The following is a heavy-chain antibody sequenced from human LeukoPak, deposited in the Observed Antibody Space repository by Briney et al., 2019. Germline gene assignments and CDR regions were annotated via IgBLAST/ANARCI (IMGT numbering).Heavy chain of an antibody. Sequence: PGRSLRLACAASGFKFSNYAMHWVRQAPGKGLEWVSSISSSSSYIYYADSVKGRFTISRDNAKNSLYLQMNSLRAEDTAVYYCARGVGYSSGWYGAYYYYYMDVWGKGTTVTVSS. CDR1: GFKFSNYA. V-gene: IGHV3-21*01. CDR2: ISSSSSYI. D-gene: IGHD6-19*01. J-gene: IGHJ6*03. CDR3: ARGVGYSSGWYGAYYYYYMDV.